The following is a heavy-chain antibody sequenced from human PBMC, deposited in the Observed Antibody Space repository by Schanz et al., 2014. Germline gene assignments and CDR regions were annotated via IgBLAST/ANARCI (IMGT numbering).Heavy chain of an antibody. CDR3: VRDSFFAFDY. J-gene: IGHJ4*02. V-gene: IGHV3-23*01. Sequence: EVQLLESGGGLVQPGGSLRLSCAASGFTFSSYAMSWVRQAPGKGLEWVSAISGSGGSTYYADSVKGRFTMSRDNAKNSVFLQMNSLRAEDTAVYYCVRDSFFAFDYWGQGTLVTSPQ. CDR2: ISGSGGST. D-gene: IGHD3-3*01. CDR1: GFTFSSYA.